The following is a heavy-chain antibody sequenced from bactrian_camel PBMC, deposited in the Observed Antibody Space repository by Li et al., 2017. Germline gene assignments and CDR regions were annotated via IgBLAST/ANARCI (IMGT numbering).Heavy chain of an antibody. CDR2: INRAGTT. J-gene: IGHJ4*01. CDR3: AAVCSSRGGPWYQPIKYNY. V-gene: IGHV3S63*01. CDR1: GFTLDDDLRD. D-gene: IGHD2*01. Sequence: HVQLVESGGGSVEAGETLRLSCTASGFTLDDDLRDMGWYRQATGNECELVSTINRAGTTYYADTVKGRFTISQDNAKNTVYLQMNSLKPEDTAMYYCAAVCSSRGGPWYQPIKYNYWGQGTQVTVS.